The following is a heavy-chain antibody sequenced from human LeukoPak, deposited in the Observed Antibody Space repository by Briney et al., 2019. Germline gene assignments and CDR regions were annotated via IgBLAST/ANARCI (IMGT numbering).Heavy chain of an antibody. V-gene: IGHV3-30*02. D-gene: IGHD6-13*01. CDR3: ARDQSIAAAGDFFYYMDV. Sequence: GGSLRLSCAASGFTFSSYGMHWVRQAPGKGLVRVAFIRYDGSNKYYADSVKGRFTISRENSKNTLYLQMNRLRAEDTAVYYCARDQSIAAAGDFFYYMDVWGKGTTVTVSS. CDR2: IRYDGSNK. J-gene: IGHJ6*03. CDR1: GFTFSSYG.